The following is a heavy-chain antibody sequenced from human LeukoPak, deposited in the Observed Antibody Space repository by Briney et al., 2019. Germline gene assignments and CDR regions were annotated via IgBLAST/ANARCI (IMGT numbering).Heavy chain of an antibody. Sequence: SETPSLTCTVSGDSIRSSSYYWGWLRQPPGKGLEWIGSIYYSGNVYYNPSLKSRVTISVDTSKNQFSLRLNSVTAADTAVYYCARGPGPGVAAAGTKNWFDPWGQGTLVTVSS. D-gene: IGHD6-13*01. V-gene: IGHV4-39*07. CDR2: IYYSGNV. J-gene: IGHJ5*02. CDR1: GDSIRSSSYY. CDR3: ARGPGPGVAAAGTKNWFDP.